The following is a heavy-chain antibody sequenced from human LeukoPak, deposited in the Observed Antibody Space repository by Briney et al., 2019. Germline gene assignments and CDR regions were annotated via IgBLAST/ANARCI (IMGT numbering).Heavy chain of an antibody. CDR2: ITSSSSAI. CDR1: GFTFSNAW. V-gene: IGHV3-48*01. D-gene: IGHD1-26*01. CDR3: ARVRESYHFDY. J-gene: IGHJ4*02. Sequence: GGSLRLSCAASGFTFSNAWMSWVRQAPGKGLEWVSYITSSSSAIYYADSVKGRFTISRDNAKKSLYLQMNSLTAEDTAGYYGARVRESYHFDYWGQGTLVTVSS.